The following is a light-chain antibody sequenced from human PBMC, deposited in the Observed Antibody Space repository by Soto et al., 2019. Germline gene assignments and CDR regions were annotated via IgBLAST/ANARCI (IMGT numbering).Light chain of an antibody. V-gene: IGLV2-23*02. CDR2: EVS. J-gene: IGLJ3*02. CDR1: SSDIGSYNL. CDR3: CSYAGSGKVV. Sequence: QSVLTQPASVSGSLGQSIFISCTGTSSDIGSYNLVSWYQQYPGKAPKLMILEVSERPSGVSNRFSGSKSGDTASLTISGLQAEDEADYYCCSYAGSGKVVFGGGTKVTVL.